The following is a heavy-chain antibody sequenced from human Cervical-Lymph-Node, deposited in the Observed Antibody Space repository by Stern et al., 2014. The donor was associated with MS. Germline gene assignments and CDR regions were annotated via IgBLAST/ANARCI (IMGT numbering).Heavy chain of an antibody. CDR1: GGTFSNYA. D-gene: IGHD3-22*01. CDR2: IIPIFDIV. V-gene: IGHV1-69*01. CDR3: ARASLTSGYYYSHLAY. Sequence: QMQLVQSGAEVKTPGSSVKVSCKASGGTFSNYATSWVRQVPGQGLEWVGGIIPIFDIVHYAQKFQGRVTIAADESTSTAYMEVNSLTHEDTAVYYCARASLTSGYYYSHLAYWGQGTLVTVSS. J-gene: IGHJ4*02.